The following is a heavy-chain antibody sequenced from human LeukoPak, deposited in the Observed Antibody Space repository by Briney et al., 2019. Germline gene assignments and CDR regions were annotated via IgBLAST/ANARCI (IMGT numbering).Heavy chain of an antibody. J-gene: IGHJ5*01. Sequence: SETLSLTCSVSGGSISSGGYYWSWIRQHPGKGLEWIGYIHYSGSTYYNPSLKSRVTISVDTSKKQFSLNLSSVTAADTAVYYCARDDSKGWLDSWGQGTLVTVSS. CDR2: IHYSGST. CDR3: ARDDSKGWLDS. D-gene: IGHD4-11*01. CDR1: GGSISSGGYY. V-gene: IGHV4-31*03.